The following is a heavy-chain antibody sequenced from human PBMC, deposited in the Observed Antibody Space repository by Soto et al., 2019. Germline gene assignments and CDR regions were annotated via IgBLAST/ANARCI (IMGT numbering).Heavy chain of an antibody. CDR1: GFTLTSAD. J-gene: IGHJ4*02. CDR2: IVGGSGST. D-gene: IGHD3-3*01. V-gene: IGHV1-58*01. Sequence: QMQLVQSGPEVKKPGTSVKVSCKASGFTLTSADVQWVRQTRGQRLEWIGWIVGGSGSTNYAQQFQGRLAITRDMSTSTVYMELSSLRSEDTAVYYCAADWSNRPFDFRGQGTLVTVSS. CDR3: AADWSNRPFDF.